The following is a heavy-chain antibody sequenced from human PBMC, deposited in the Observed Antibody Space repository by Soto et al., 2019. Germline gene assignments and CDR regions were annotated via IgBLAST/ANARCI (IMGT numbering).Heavy chain of an antibody. CDR1: GFSLSTSGMC. V-gene: IGHV2-70*01. D-gene: IGHD6-6*01. CDR2: IDWDDDK. CDR3: ARITSAYYYYGMDV. J-gene: IGHJ6*02. Sequence: SGPTLVNPTQTLTLTCTSSGFSLSTSGMCVSWIRQPPGKAMEWLALIDWDDDKYYSTSLKTRLTISKDTFKNQVVLTMTNIDPVDTSTYYCARITSAYYYYGMDVWGQGTTVTVSS.